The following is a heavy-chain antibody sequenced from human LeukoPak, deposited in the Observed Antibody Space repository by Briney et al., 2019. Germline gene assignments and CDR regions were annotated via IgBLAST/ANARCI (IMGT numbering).Heavy chain of an antibody. D-gene: IGHD3-10*01. Sequence: GGSLRLSCAVSGFTFSSYSMNWVRQAPGKGLEWVSSISESGTNIYYADSVKGRFTISRDNAKSSLYLQMNSLRAEDTAVYFCVRYFEYWGQGTVVTVSS. V-gene: IGHV3-21*01. CDR2: ISESGTNI. CDR3: VRYFEY. J-gene: IGHJ4*02. CDR1: GFTFSSYS.